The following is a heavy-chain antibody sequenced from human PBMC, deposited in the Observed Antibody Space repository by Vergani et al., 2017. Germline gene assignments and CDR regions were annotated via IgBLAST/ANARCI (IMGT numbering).Heavy chain of an antibody. D-gene: IGHD2-2*01. V-gene: IGHV3-23*01. CDR1: GFTFSSYA. Sequence: EVQLLESGGGLVQPGGSLRLSCAASGFTFSSYAISWVRQAPGKGLEWVSAISGSGGSTYYADSLKGRFTISRDNSKNTLYLQMNSLRAEDTAVYYCASWQYQLLPHDYWGQGTLVTVSS. CDR3: ASWQYQLLPHDY. CDR2: ISGSGGST. J-gene: IGHJ4*02.